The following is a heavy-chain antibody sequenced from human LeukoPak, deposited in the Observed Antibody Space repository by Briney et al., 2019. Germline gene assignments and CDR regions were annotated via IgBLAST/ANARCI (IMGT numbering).Heavy chain of an antibody. V-gene: IGHV6-1*01. J-gene: IGHJ4*02. Sequence: SQTLSLTCAISGDSVSSNSAAWNWIRQSPSRGLEWLGRTYYRSKWYNDYAVSVKSRITINPDTSKNQFSLQLNSVPPEDTAVYFCARDRGGYYDFWSGYSGFDYWGRGTLVTVSS. CDR1: GDSVSSNSAA. CDR2: TYYRSKWYN. CDR3: ARDRGGYYDFWSGYSGFDY. D-gene: IGHD3-3*01.